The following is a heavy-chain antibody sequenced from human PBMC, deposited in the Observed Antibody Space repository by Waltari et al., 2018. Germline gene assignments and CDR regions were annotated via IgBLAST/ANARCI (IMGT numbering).Heavy chain of an antibody. V-gene: IGHV4-4*07. J-gene: IGHJ4*02. CDR3: ARTDYQHFFDY. Sequence: QVHLLESGPGLVKPSETLSLTCNVSGGSLISYYWSWIRQPAGKGLEWIGRIYSSGTTNTNPSLHGRVSMSVDTSKNQISLQLSSVTAADTAVYYCARTDYQHFFDYWGQGILVTVSS. CDR1: GGSLISYY. CDR2: IYSSGTT. D-gene: IGHD3-16*01.